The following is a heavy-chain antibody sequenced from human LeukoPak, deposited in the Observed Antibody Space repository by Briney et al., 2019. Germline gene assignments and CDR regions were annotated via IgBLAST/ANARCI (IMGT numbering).Heavy chain of an antibody. V-gene: IGHV4-34*01. D-gene: IGHD3-10*01. Sequence: SETLSLTCAVYGGSFSGYYWSWIRQPPGKGLEWIGEINHSGSTNYNPSLKSRVTISVDTSKNQYSLKLSSVTAADTAVYYCARSERSGGSGSWARGCLDYWGQGTLVTVSS. CDR2: INHSGST. CDR3: ARSERSGGSGSWARGCLDY. J-gene: IGHJ4*02. CDR1: GGSFSGYY.